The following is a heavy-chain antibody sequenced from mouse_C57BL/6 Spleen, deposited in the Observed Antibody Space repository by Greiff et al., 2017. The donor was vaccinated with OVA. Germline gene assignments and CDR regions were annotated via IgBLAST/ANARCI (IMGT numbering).Heavy chain of an antibody. CDR2: INPNNGGT. CDR3: ARGVVGDGYYGY. V-gene: IGHV1-22*01. Sequence: EVQLQQSGPELVKPGASVKMSCKASGYTFTDYNMHWVKQSHGKSLEWIGYINPNNGGTSYNQKFKSKATLTVNKSSSTAYMELRSLTSEDSAVYYCARGVVGDGYYGYWGQGTTLTVSS. D-gene: IGHD2-3*01. J-gene: IGHJ2*01. CDR1: GYTFTDYN.